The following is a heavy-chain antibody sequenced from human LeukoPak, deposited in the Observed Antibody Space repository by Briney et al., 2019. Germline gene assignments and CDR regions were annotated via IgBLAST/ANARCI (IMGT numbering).Heavy chain of an antibody. CDR1: GFTFSSYA. D-gene: IGHD3-22*01. CDR2: ISYDGSNK. J-gene: IGHJ6*02. CDR3: ARSYDSSGYEARLGYYYYGMDV. Sequence: GGSLRLSCAASGFTFSSYAMHWVRQAPGKGLEWVAVISYDGSNKYYADSVKGRFTISRDNSKNTLYLQMNSLRAEDTAVYYCARSYDSSGYEARLGYYYYGMDVWGQGTTVTVS. V-gene: IGHV3-30-3*01.